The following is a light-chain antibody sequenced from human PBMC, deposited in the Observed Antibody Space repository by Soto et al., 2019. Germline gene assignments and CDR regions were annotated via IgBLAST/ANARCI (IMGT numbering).Light chain of an antibody. CDR1: QTVSNSY. J-gene: IGKJ1*01. Sequence: EIVLTQSPGTLSLSPGERATLSCRASQTVSNSYIAWYQQKPGQAPRLLIYGASSSATGIPDRFSGSGSGTDFTLTISRLEPEDFAVYYCQQYGSSPWTFGQGTKVEIK. V-gene: IGKV3-20*01. CDR2: GAS. CDR3: QQYGSSPWT.